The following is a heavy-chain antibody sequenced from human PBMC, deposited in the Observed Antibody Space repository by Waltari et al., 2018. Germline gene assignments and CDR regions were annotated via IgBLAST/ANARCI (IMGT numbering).Heavy chain of an antibody. D-gene: IGHD3-10*01. CDR1: GFTFSSYW. Sequence: EVQLVESGGGLVQPGGSLRLSCAASGFTFSSYWMHWVRQAPGKGLVWVSRMNRDGSSTSYADSVKGRFTISRDNAKNTLYLQMNSLRAEDTAVYYCARDGDYYGSGSYLDYWGQGTLVTVSS. V-gene: IGHV3-74*01. CDR3: ARDGDYYGSGSYLDY. J-gene: IGHJ4*02. CDR2: MNRDGSST.